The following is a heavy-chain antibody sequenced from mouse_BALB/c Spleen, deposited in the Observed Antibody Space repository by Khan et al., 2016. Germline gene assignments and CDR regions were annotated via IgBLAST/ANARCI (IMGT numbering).Heavy chain of an antibody. V-gene: IGHV1-80*01. Sequence: QVQLQQSGAELVRPGSSVKISCKASGYAFSGYWMNWVKQRPGQGLEWIGQIYPGDGDTNYNGKFKGKATLTADNSSSPAYLQLSSLTSEASAVSYCARGTPCDSWGQGTMVTVSA. CDR1: GYAFSGYW. J-gene: IGHJ3*01. CDR2: IYPGDGDT. D-gene: IGHD2-14*01. CDR3: ARGTPCDS.